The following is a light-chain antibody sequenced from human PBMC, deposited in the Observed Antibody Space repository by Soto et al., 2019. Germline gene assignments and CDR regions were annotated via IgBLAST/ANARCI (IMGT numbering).Light chain of an antibody. CDR3: CSYAGTYSYV. V-gene: IGLV2-11*01. J-gene: IGLJ1*01. CDR2: DVS. Sequence: QSVLTQPRSVSGSPGRSVTISCTGTSNDVGGYDYVSWYQQHPGKAPKLIIYDVSKRPSGVPDRFSGSKSGNTASLTISGLQAEDEADYYCCSYAGTYSYVFGTGTKVTVL. CDR1: SNDVGGYDY.